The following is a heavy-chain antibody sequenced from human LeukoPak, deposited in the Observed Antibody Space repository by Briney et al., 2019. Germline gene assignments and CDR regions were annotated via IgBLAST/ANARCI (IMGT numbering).Heavy chain of an antibody. CDR3: ARDLATMVQGVIGHYYYYMDV. J-gene: IGHJ6*03. CDR2: IYTSGST. Sequence: PSETLSLTCTVSGGSISSYYWSWIRQLAGEGLEWIGRIYTSGSTNYNPSLKSRVTMSVDTSKNQFSLKLSSVTAADTAVYYCARDLATMVQGVIGHYYYYMDVWGKGTTVTVSS. V-gene: IGHV4-4*07. CDR1: GGSISSYY. D-gene: IGHD3-10*01.